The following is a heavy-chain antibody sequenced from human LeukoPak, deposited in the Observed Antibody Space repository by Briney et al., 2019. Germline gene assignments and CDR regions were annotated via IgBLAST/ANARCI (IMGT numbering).Heavy chain of an antibody. D-gene: IGHD1-14*01. CDR1: GFTFSSYA. CDR3: TRDRTAADY. V-gene: IGHV3-49*04. Sequence: GGSLRLSCAASGFTFSSYAMSWVRQAPGKGLEWVGFIRSKAYGGTTEYAASVKGRFTISRDDSKSIAYLQMNSLKTEDTAVYYCTRDRTAADYWGQGTLVTVSS. CDR2: IRSKAYGGTT. J-gene: IGHJ4*02.